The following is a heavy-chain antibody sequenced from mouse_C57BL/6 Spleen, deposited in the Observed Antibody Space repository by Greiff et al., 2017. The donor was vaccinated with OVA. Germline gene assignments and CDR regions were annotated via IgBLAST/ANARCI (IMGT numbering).Heavy chain of an antibody. CDR1: GYTFTSYW. D-gene: IGHD1-1*01. V-gene: IGHV1-59*01. CDR2: IDPSDSYT. J-gene: IGHJ2*01. Sequence: VQLQEPGAELVRPGTSVKLSCKASGYTFTSYWMHWVKQRPGQGLEWIGVIDPSDSYTNYNQKFKGKATLTVDTSSSTAYMQLSSLTSEDSAVYYCARSITTVVPFDYWGQGTTLTVSS. CDR3: ARSITTVVPFDY.